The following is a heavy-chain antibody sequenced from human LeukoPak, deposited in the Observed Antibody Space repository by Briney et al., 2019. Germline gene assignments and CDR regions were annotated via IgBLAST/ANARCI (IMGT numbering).Heavy chain of an antibody. Sequence: GSLRLSCAASGFTFSNYAMHWVRQAPGKGLEWVAVISYDGSNKYYADSVKGRFTISRDNSKNTLYLQMNSLRAEDTAVYYCARDLGEWERLDYWGQGTLVTVPS. D-gene: IGHD1-26*01. V-gene: IGHV3-30-3*01. CDR2: ISYDGSNK. CDR3: ARDLGEWERLDY. CDR1: GFTFSNYA. J-gene: IGHJ4*02.